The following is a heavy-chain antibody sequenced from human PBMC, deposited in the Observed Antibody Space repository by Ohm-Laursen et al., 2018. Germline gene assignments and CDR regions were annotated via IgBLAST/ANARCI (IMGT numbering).Heavy chain of an antibody. CDR2: ISSTSSTI. J-gene: IGHJ6*02. CDR1: GFTFGSFS. V-gene: IGHV3-48*04. D-gene: IGHD3-10*01. Sequence: SLRLSCAASGFTFGSFSMNWVRQAPGMGLEWISYISSTSSTIDYADSVKGRFTISRDNAKNSLYLQMNSLRAEDTAVYYCARYYGSGRYYYYYGMDVWGQGTTVTVSS. CDR3: ARYYGSGRYYYYYGMDV.